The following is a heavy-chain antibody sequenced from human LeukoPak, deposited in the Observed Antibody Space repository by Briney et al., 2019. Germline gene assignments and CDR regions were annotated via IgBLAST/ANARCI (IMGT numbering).Heavy chain of an antibody. J-gene: IGHJ4*02. CDR2: INSDGSST. V-gene: IGHV3-74*01. CDR3: ASAIAAAGTGDY. D-gene: IGHD6-13*01. CDR1: GFTFSSYE. Sequence: GGSLRLSCAASGFTFSSYEMNWVRQAPGKGLEWVSRINSDGSSTSYADSVKGRFTISRDNAKNSLYLQMNSLRAEDTAVYYCASAIAAAGTGDYWGQGTLVTVSS.